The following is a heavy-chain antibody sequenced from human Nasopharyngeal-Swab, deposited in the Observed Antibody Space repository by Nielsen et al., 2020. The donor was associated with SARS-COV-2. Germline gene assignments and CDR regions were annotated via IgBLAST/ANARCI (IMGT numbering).Heavy chain of an antibody. Sequence: SVKVSCKTSGGTLTTYSIAWVRQAPGQGLEWRGRIFPIYGSVDYAQRFQGRVTITADESTNTAHMELSSLRSEDTAMYYCARGIEYSSSSWFEYWGQGTLVTVSS. D-gene: IGHD6-6*01. CDR3: ARGIEYSSSSWFEY. V-gene: IGHV1-69*13. J-gene: IGHJ4*02. CDR1: GGTLTTYS. CDR2: IFPIYGSV.